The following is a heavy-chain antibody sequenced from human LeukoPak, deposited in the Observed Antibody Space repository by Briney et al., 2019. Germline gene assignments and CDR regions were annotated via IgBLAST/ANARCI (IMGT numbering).Heavy chain of an antibody. J-gene: IGHJ4*02. CDR1: GGSISSHY. Sequence: SETLSLTCTVSGGSISSHYWSWIRQTPRKGLEWIANIHSNGYRTYNPSLTSRIALSIDPSNRQFSLTMSSVTDADTAVDFYARHEDGGTYPLLRWGQGTLVTVSS. V-gene: IGHV4-59*08. CDR2: IHSNGYR. D-gene: IGHD1-26*01. CDR3: ARHEDGGTYPLLR.